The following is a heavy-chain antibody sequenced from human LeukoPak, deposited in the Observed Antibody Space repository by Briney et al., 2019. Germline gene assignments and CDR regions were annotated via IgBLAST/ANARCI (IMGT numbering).Heavy chain of an antibody. J-gene: IGHJ5*02. V-gene: IGHV6-1*01. D-gene: IGHD1-7*01. CDR3: ARSHWNYDNWFDP. Sequence: SQTLSLTCAISGDSVSSNSAAWNWIKQSPSRGLESLGRTYYMSKWYNDYAVSVKSRITINTETSKIQFSLQLKSVTPEDTAVYYCARSHWNYDNWFDPWGQGTLVTVSS. CDR2: TYYMSKWYN. CDR1: GDSVSSNSAA.